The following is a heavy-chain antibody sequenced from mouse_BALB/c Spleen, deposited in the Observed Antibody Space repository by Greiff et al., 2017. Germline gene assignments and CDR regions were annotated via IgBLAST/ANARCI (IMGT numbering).Heavy chain of an antibody. D-gene: IGHD2-14*01. CDR3: ATGHRYDGSY. Sequence: EVKLMESGGGLVKPGGSLKLSCAASGFTFSSYAMSWVRQSPEKRLEWVAEISSGGSYTYYPDTVTGRFTISRDNAKNTLYLEMSSLRSEDTAMYYCATGHRYDGSYWGQGTLVTVSA. J-gene: IGHJ3*01. CDR1: GFTFSSYA. V-gene: IGHV5-9-4*01. CDR2: ISSGGSYT.